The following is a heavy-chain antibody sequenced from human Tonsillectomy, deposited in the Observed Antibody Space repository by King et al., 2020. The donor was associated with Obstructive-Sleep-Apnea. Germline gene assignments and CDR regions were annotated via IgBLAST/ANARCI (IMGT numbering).Heavy chain of an antibody. CDR2: MKNKDNKYTT. D-gene: IGHD1-26*01. CDR1: GFTFSEHY. Sequence: VQLVESGGGLVQTGGSLRLSCAASGFTFSEHYMDWVRQAPGKGPEWVGRMKNKDNKYTTEYSASVKGSFTISRDDSQNSLYLQMNRLRTEDTAVYYCAKERGSPIVGTQWGQGTPVTV. CDR3: AKERGSPIVGTQ. V-gene: IGHV3-72*01. J-gene: IGHJ4*02.